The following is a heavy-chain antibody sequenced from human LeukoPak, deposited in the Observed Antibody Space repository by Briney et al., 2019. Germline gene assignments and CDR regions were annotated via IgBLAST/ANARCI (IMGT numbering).Heavy chain of an antibody. CDR3: AREDIAVAGFFDY. D-gene: IGHD6-19*01. CDR2: ISSSGSTI. CDR1: GFTFSSYE. Sequence: GGSLRLSCAASGFTFSSYEMNWVRQAPGKGLEWVSYISSSGSTIYYADSVKGRFTISRDNAKDSLYLQMNSLRAEDTAVYYCAREDIAVAGFFDYWGQGTLVTVSS. J-gene: IGHJ4*02. V-gene: IGHV3-48*03.